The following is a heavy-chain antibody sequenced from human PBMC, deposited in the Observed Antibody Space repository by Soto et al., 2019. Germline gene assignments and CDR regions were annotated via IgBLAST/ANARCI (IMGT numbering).Heavy chain of an antibody. CDR3: ARSEVTGDAFDI. D-gene: IGHD2-21*02. J-gene: IGHJ3*02. V-gene: IGHV1-18*04. CDR2: ISAYNGNT. CDR1: GFIFSRYK. Sequence: PGESLKISCEGSGFIFSRYKIGWVRQMPGKGLEWMGWISAYNGNTNYAQKLQGRVTMTTDTSTSTAYMELRSLRSDDTAVYYCARSEVTGDAFDIWGQGTMVTVSS.